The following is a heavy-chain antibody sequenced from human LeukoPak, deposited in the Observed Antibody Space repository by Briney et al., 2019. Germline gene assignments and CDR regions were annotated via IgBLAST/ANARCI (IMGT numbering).Heavy chain of an antibody. Sequence: GESLNISYKPSGYSFTSYWIGWVRQMPGKGLEWIGIIYPGDSENRYSPSFQGQVTISADKSIGTACLQWSSLKASDTAIYYCASEYCSGGNCYFDYWGQGTLVTVSS. CDR2: IYPGDSEN. J-gene: IGHJ4*02. V-gene: IGHV5-51*01. CDR1: GYSFTSYW. CDR3: ASEYCSGGNCYFDY. D-gene: IGHD2-15*01.